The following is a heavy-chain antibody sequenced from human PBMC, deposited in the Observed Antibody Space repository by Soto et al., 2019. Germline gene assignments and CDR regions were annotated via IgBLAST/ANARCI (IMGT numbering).Heavy chain of an antibody. CDR1: CASISSYH. V-gene: IGHV4-59*12. CDR2: IDYSASA. J-gene: IGHJ6*03. D-gene: IGHD2-21*02. Sequence: QVQLQESGPGLVKPSETLSLTCTVSCASISSYHWSWIRQTPGKGLEWLGYIDYSASANYNPSLKSRVTFSADTSTDPHSLKLGAVTAADTGVYYCTAAVTVADVSPYDYMEVWCKGTRLTVSS. CDR3: TAAVTVADVSPYDYMEV.